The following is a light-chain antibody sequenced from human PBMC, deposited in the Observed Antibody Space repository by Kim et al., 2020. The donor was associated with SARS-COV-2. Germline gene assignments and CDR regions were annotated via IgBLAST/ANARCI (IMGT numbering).Light chain of an antibody. CDR1: QSVLYSSNNKNY. Sequence: DIVMTQSPDSLAVSLGERATINCKSSQSVLYSSNNKNYLAWYQQKPGQPPKLLIYWASTRESGVPDRFSGSGSGTDFTLTISSLQAEDVAFHYCQQYYSTPITFGQGKRLESK. CDR3: QQYYSTPIT. CDR2: WAS. V-gene: IGKV4-1*01. J-gene: IGKJ5*01.